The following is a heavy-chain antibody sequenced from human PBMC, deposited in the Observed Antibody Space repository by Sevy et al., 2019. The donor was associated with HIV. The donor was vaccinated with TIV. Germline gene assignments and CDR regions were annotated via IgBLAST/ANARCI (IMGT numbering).Heavy chain of an antibody. CDR3: GSVIRDEYGANHYGYVYYDVDV. CDR1: GFTFTKYW. D-gene: IGHD3-22*01. J-gene: IGHJ6*02. CDR2: INSDGSVT. V-gene: IGHV3-74*01. Sequence: GGSLRLSCEASGFTFTKYWINWVRQVPGKGLVWISRINSDGSVTNYADSVRGRFTVSRDNAKSTVYLQMNSLRAEDTGVQYCGSVIRDEYGANHYGYVYYDVDVWGQGTTVTVSS.